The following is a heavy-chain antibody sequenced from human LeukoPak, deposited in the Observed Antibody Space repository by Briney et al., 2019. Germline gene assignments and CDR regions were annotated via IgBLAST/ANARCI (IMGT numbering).Heavy chain of an antibody. CDR1: GFTFSSYS. CDR2: ISSSSRTI. V-gene: IGHV3-48*02. CDR3: ARLDSYDSSFHY. J-gene: IGHJ4*02. Sequence: PGGSLRLSCAASGFTFSSYSMNWVRQAPGKGLEWVSYISSSSRTIYYADSMKGRFTISRDNAKNSLYLQMNSLRDEDTAVYYCARLDSYDSSFHYWGQGTLVTVSS. D-gene: IGHD3-22*01.